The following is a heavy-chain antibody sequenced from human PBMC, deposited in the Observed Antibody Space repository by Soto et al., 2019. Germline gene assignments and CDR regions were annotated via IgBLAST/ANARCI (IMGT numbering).Heavy chain of an antibody. J-gene: IGHJ5*02. CDR2: IYHSGSP. CDR1: GGSISSGGYS. CDR3: ARDQLEGNWFDP. V-gene: IGHV4-30-2*01. Sequence: QLQLQESGSGLVRPSQTLSLTCAVSGGSISSGGYSWNWIRQPPGKGLEWIGYIYHSGSPLYNPSLKGRVTISVDKSKNQFSLKPSSVTAADTAVYDCARDQLEGNWFDPWGQGTLVTVSS. D-gene: IGHD1-1*01.